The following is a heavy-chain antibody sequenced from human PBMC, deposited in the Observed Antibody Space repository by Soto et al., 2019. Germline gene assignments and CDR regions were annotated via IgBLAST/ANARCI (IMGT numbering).Heavy chain of an antibody. CDR3: AMLQKGYCSSIFCYFTNGPNLLAL. CDR1: GGSFSGYY. CDR2: INHSGST. Sequence: SETLSLTCAVYGGSFSGYYWSWIRQPPGKGLEWIGEINHSGSTNYNPSLKSRVTISVDTSKNQFSLKLSSVTAADTAVYYCAMLQKGYCSSIFCYFTNGPNLLALCGQGSLVP. J-gene: IGHJ1*01. V-gene: IGHV4-34*01. D-gene: IGHD2-2*01.